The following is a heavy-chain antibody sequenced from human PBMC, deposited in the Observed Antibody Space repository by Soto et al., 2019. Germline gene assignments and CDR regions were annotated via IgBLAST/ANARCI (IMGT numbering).Heavy chain of an antibody. CDR3: ARGTLRYCSGGSCYSYDNYYYYMDV. V-gene: IGHV1-18*01. CDR1: GYTFTSYG. J-gene: IGHJ6*03. D-gene: IGHD2-15*01. CDR2: ISAYNGNT. Sequence: ASVKVSCTASGYTFTSYGISWVRQAPGQGLEWMGWISAYNGNTNYAQKLQGRVTMTTDTSTSTAYMELRSLRSDDTAVYYCARGTLRYCSGGSCYSYDNYYYYMDVWGKGTTVTVSS.